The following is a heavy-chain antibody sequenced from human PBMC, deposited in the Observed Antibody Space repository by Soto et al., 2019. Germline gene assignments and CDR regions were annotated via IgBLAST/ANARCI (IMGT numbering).Heavy chain of an antibody. D-gene: IGHD3-10*01. CDR2: MSGSGSET. CDR3: AKGGISLVRGSFDY. J-gene: IGHJ4*02. CDR1: GIALTNYA. V-gene: IGHV3-23*01. Sequence: EVQLLQSGGGLVQPGGSLRLSCAPSGIALTNYAMSWVRQGPGKGLEWVAAMSGSGSETYYSDSVKGRFIISRDNSKNTRYLQRNSLRAEDTAVYYCAKGGISLVRGSFDYWGQGTLVTVSS.